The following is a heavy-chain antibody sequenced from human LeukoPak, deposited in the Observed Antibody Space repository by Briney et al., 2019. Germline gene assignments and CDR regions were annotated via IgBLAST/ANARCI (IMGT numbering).Heavy chain of an antibody. CDR2: IYYNGGT. J-gene: IGHJ4*02. CDR1: GSSISSSSYY. Sequence: SETLSLTCTVSGSSISSSSYYWGWIRQPPGKGLEWIGNIYYNGGTYYNPSLKSRVTISVDTSKNQFSLKLSSVTAADTAVYYCARAELEGSFDYWGQGTLVTVSS. V-gene: IGHV4-39*01. CDR3: ARAELEGSFDY. D-gene: IGHD1-1*01.